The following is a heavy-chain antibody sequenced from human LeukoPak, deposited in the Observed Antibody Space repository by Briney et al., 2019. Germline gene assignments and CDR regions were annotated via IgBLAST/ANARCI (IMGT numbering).Heavy chain of an antibody. CDR2: IFVGSGNT. CDR3: AAGYCSGGSCYRDFDY. CDR1: GFTFTSSA. J-gene: IGHJ4*02. Sequence: SGKVSCKASGFTFTSSAVQWVRQARGQRLEWVGWIFVGSGNTNYAQKFQERVTITRDMSTSTAYMELSSLRSEDTAVYYCAAGYCSGGSCYRDFDYWGQGTLVTVSS. V-gene: IGHV1-58*01. D-gene: IGHD2-15*01.